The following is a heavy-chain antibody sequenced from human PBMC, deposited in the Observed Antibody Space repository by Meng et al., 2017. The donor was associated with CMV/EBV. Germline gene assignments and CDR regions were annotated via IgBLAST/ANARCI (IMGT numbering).Heavy chain of an antibody. CDR3: ARLLDATFDY. J-gene: IGHJ4*02. CDR2: VYPGDSTT. V-gene: IGHV5-51*03. D-gene: IGHD3/OR15-3a*01. CDR1: GYQFPYYW. Sequence: GKSLKISCQGSGYQFPYYWVAWVRQMPGKGLEWMGIVYPGDSTTRYSSAFEGQVTISADKSISTAYLQWSSLKASDTAIYYCARLLDATFDYWGQGTLVTVSS.